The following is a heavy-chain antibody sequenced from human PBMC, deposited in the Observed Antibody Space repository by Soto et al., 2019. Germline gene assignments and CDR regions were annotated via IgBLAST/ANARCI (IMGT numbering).Heavy chain of an antibody. J-gene: IGHJ5*02. D-gene: IGHD3-22*01. Sequence: GASVNVSCKVSGYTLTELSMHWVRQAPGKGLEWMGGFDPEDGETIYAQKFQGRVTMTEDTSTDTAYMELSSLRSEDTAVYYCATGYYDSRDSPGAWFDPWGQGTLVTVSS. CDR1: GYTLTELS. CDR2: FDPEDGET. V-gene: IGHV1-24*01. CDR3: ATGYYDSRDSPGAWFDP.